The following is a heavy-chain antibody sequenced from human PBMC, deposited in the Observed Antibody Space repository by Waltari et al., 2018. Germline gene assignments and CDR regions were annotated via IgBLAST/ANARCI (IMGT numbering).Heavy chain of an antibody. CDR3: ARDPSDYGDLAEYFQH. D-gene: IGHD4-17*01. CDR1: GFPFSSYG. V-gene: IGHV3-33*01. Sequence: QVQLVESGGGVVQPGRSLRLSCAASGFPFSSYGMHWVRQAPGKGLEWVAVIWYDGSNKYYADSVKGRFTISRDNSKNTLYLQMNSRRAEDTAVYYCARDPSDYGDLAEYFQHWGQGTLVTVSS. CDR2: IWYDGSNK. J-gene: IGHJ1*01.